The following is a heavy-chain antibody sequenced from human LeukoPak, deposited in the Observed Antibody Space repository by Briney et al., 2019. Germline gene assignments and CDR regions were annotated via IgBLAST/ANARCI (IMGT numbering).Heavy chain of an antibody. CDR3: ARRSSWPPYYFDY. CDR1: GGSFSGYY. Sequence: SETLSLTCAVYGGSFSGYYWSWIRQPPGKGLEWIREINHSGSTNYNPSLKSRVTISVDTSKNQFSLKLSSVTAADTAVYYCARRSSWPPYYFDYWGQGTLVTVSS. V-gene: IGHV4-34*01. J-gene: IGHJ4*02. CDR2: INHSGST. D-gene: IGHD6-13*01.